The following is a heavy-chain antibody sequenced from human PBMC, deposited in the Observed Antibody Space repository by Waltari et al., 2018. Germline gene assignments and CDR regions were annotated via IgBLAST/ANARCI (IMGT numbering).Heavy chain of an antibody. D-gene: IGHD2-15*01. CDR3: ARDRGRGLYLDS. Sequence: QLQLQESGPGLVKPSGTLSLTCAVPGASMSSSDCWSLVRQSPRKGREWIGQVRGDGRTNYNPSFASRVSVSLDTSNKQFSLKVTSATAADTAVYYCARDRGRGLYLDSWGPGTLVTVSP. CDR1: GASMSSSDC. V-gene: IGHV4-4*02. J-gene: IGHJ4*02. CDR2: VRGDGRT.